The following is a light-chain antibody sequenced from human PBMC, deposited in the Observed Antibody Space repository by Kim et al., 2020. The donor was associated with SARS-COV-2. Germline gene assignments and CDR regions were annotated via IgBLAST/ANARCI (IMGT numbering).Light chain of an antibody. CDR2: DAS. CDR1: QSISRW. Sequence: DIQMTQSPSTLSASVGDRVTITCRASQSISRWVAWFQQKPGKAPKALIYDASTLAGGVPSRFSGSGSGTKFTLTISSLQPDDSATYCCQQYHNYAPLTFGGGAKVEIK. CDR3: QQYHNYAPLT. J-gene: IGKJ4*01. V-gene: IGKV1-5*01.